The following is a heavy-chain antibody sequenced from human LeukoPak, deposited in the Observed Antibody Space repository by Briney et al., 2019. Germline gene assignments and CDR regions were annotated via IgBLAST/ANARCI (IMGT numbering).Heavy chain of an antibody. V-gene: IGHV4-61*01. Sequence: PSETLSFTCTVSGGSVSSGSYYWSWIRQPPGKGLEWIGYIYYSGSTNYNPSLKSRVTISVDTSKNQFSLKLSSVTAADTAVYYCASTYYYGSGSWYYFDYWGQGTLVTVSS. D-gene: IGHD3-10*01. CDR1: GGSVSSGSYY. J-gene: IGHJ4*02. CDR2: IYYSGST. CDR3: ASTYYYGSGSWYYFDY.